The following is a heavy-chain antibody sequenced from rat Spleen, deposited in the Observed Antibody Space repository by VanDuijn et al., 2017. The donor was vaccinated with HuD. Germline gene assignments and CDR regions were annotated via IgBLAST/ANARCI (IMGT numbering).Heavy chain of an antibody. Sequence: EVQLVESDGGLVQPGRSLKLSCAASGFTFSDYYMAWVRQAPTKGLEWVATISYDHSSTYYRDSVKGRFTISRDNAKSTLYLQTDSLRSEDTATYYCARPDYSRFDYWGQGVMVTVSS. CDR3: ARPDYSRFDY. J-gene: IGHJ2*01. CDR1: GFTFSDYY. D-gene: IGHD1-2*01. CDR2: ISYDHSST. V-gene: IGHV5-29*01.